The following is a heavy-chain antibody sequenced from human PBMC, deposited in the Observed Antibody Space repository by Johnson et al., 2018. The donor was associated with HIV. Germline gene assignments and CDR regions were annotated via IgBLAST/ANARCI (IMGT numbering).Heavy chain of an antibody. D-gene: IGHD6-6*01. V-gene: IGHV3-48*04. CDR1: GFTFSSYG. CDR3: ARDRYSSASGAFDI. Sequence: EVQLVESGGGVVQPGGSLRLSCAASGFTFSSYGMHWVRQAPGKGLEWVSYITSTGITVYYTDSVKGRFTISRDNAKNSLYLQMTSLRAEATALYYCARDRYSSASGAFDIWGQGTMVTVSS. CDR2: ITSTGITV. J-gene: IGHJ3*02.